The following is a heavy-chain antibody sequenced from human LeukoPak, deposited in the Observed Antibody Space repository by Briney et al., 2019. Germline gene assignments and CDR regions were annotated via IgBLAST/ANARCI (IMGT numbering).Heavy chain of an antibody. D-gene: IGHD3-10*01. CDR2: IYYSGST. CDR1: GGSISSSSYY. J-gene: IGHJ5*02. CDR3: AAMARGVNPPNWFDP. V-gene: IGHV4-39*01. Sequence: PSETLSLTCTVSGGSISSSSYYWGWIRQPPGKGLEWIGSIYYSGSTYYNPSLKSRVTISVDTSKNQFSLKLSSVTAADTAVYYCAAMARGVNPPNWFDPWGQGTLVTVSS.